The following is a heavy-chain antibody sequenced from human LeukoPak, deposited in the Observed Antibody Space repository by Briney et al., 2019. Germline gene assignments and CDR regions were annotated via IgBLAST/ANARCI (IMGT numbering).Heavy chain of an antibody. CDR2: ISVYNGNT. D-gene: IGHD3-9*01. J-gene: IGHJ4*02. Sequence: GASVKVSCKASGYTFTNYGISWVRQAPGQGLEWMGWISVYNGNTNYAQKFQGRITMTTDTSTTTAYMELRSLRSDDTAVYYCARDTGVQLTFPGYFDWLSTPFDYWGQGTLVTVSS. CDR1: GYTFTNYG. CDR3: ARDTGVQLTFPGYFDWLSTPFDY. V-gene: IGHV1-18*01.